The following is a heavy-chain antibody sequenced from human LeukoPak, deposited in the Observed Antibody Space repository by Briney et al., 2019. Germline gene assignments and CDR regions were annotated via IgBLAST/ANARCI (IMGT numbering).Heavy chain of an antibody. CDR1: GYTFTSYY. D-gene: IGHD1-26*01. CDR3: ARDLVEGYWGFDP. J-gene: IGHJ5*02. V-gene: IGHV1-46*01. CDR2: INPSGGST. Sequence: ASVKVSCKASGYTFTSYYMHWVRQAPGQGLEWMGRINPSGGSTSYAQKFQGRVTMTRDMSTSTVYMELNSLRSEDTAVYYCARDLVEGYWGFDPWGQGTLVTVSS.